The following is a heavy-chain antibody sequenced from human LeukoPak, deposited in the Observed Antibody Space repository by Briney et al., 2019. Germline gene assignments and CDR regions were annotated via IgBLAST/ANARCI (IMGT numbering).Heavy chain of an antibody. CDR2: IYYSGNT. Sequence: SETLSLTCTVSGGSISSSSYYWGWIRQPPGKGLEWIGSIYYSGNTNYNPSLKSRVTISVDTSKNQSSLKLSSVTAADTAVYYCARDRGYCSTTTCLYWYFDLWGRGTLVTVSS. CDR1: GGSISSSSYY. D-gene: IGHD2-2*01. CDR3: ARDRGYCSTTTCLYWYFDL. V-gene: IGHV4-39*07. J-gene: IGHJ2*01.